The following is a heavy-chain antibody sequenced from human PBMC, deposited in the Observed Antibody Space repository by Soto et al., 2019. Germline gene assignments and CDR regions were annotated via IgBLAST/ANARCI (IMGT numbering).Heavy chain of an antibody. CDR2: ISGDSSST. CDR1: GFSFSDFW. CDR3: VRSGYSYGYGFDN. V-gene: IGHV3-74*01. J-gene: IGHJ5*02. D-gene: IGHD5-18*01. Sequence: EAQLVESGGGVIQPGGSLRLSCAASGFSFSDFWMHWVRQTAEKGLVWVSRISGDSSSTNYADSVKGRFTISRDNANHMLFLQMSSLRAEDTAIYFCVRSGYSYGYGFDNWGQGTLVAVSS.